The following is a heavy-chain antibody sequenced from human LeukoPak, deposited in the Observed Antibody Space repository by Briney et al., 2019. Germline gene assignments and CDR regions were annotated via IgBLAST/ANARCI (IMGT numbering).Heavy chain of an antibody. CDR2: ISSSGSTI. CDR1: GFTFSDYY. V-gene: IGHV3-11*01. CDR3: AGGIVVVPAAPSRFDP. Sequence: PGGSLRLSCAASGFTFSDYYMSWIRQAPGKGLEWVSYISSSGSTIYYADSVKGRFTISRDNAKNSLYLQMNSLRAKDTAVYYCAGGIVVVPAAPSRFDPWGQGTLVTVSS. J-gene: IGHJ5*02. D-gene: IGHD2-2*01.